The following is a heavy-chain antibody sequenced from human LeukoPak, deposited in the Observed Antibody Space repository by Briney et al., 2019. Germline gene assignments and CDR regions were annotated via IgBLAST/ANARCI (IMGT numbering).Heavy chain of an antibody. CDR3: AKVGAVDYYGSGSHLDY. D-gene: IGHD3-10*01. J-gene: IGHJ4*02. CDR1: GFTFNSYA. Sequence: GGSLRLSCAASGFTFNSYAMSWVRQAPGKGLEWVSAISGSGGSTYYADSVKGRLSISRDNSKNTLHLQMNSLRAEETAVYYCAKVGAVDYYGSGSHLDYWGQGTLVTVSS. V-gene: IGHV3-23*01. CDR2: ISGSGGST.